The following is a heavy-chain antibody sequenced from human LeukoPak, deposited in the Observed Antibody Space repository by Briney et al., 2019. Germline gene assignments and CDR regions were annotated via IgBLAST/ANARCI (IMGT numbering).Heavy chain of an antibody. J-gene: IGHJ4*02. Sequence: ASVTVSCKASGYTFTIYDINWVRQAPGQGLEWMGWMNPNSGNTGYAQKFQGRVTMTRNTSISTAYMELSSLRSEDTAVYYCARALRHIVATIHDYWGQGTLVTVSS. CDR2: MNPNSGNT. CDR1: GYTFTIYD. CDR3: ARALRHIVATIHDY. D-gene: IGHD5-12*01. V-gene: IGHV1-8*01.